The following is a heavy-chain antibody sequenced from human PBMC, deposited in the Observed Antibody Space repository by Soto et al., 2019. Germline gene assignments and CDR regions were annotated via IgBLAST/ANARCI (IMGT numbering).Heavy chain of an antibody. V-gene: IGHV3-30-3*01. J-gene: IGHJ4*02. D-gene: IGHD5-12*01. CDR1: GFTFSSYA. CDR2: ISYDGSNK. Sequence: QVQLVESGGGVVQPGRSLRLSCAASGFTFSSYAMHWVRQAPGKGLEWVAVISYDGSNKYYADSVKGRFTISRDNSKNTLYLQMNSLRAEDTAVYYCAREPGYNSCYFDYWGQGTLVTVSS. CDR3: AREPGYNSCYFDY.